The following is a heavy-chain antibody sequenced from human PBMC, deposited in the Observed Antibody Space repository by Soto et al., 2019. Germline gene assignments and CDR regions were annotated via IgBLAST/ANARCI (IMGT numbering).Heavy chain of an antibody. CDR3: ARGAICSYYVDY. Sequence: EVQVVESGGASVQPGGSLRLSCAASGFTFTSYWMHWVRQAPGKGLLWMSRIKGDETTSSYADSVKGRFTISRDNAKNTVYLHMNRQRAEDTAVYYCARGAICSYYVDYWGQGTLVTVSS. J-gene: IGHJ4*02. CDR2: IKGDETTS. CDR1: GFTFTSYW. V-gene: IGHV3-74*01. D-gene: IGHD3-10*02.